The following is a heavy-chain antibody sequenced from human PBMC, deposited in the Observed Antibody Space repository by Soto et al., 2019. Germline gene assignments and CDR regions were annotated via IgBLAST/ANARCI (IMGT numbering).Heavy chain of an antibody. D-gene: IGHD3-22*01. CDR1: GFTFRDHA. J-gene: IGHJ5*02. CDR2: ISANGASI. V-gene: IGHV3-23*01. Sequence: WSLRLSCVGSGFTFRDHAMRWVRQAPGRGLEWVSAISANGASIQHADSVKGRFSVSRDNAKNTVYLQMDNLRTEDSAVYYCAKDRYYDTPGWFDPWGQGSRVTVSS. CDR3: AKDRYYDTPGWFDP.